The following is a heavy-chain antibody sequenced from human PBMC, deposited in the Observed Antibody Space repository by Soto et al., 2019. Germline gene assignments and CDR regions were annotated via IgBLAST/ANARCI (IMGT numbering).Heavy chain of an antibody. CDR1: GYSFTSYW. CDR3: ARHGAGTTHDYYYYYGMDV. CDR2: IDPSDSYT. Sequence: GESLKISCKGSGYSFTSYWISWVRQMPGKGLEWMGRIDPSDSYTNYSPSFQGHVTISADKSISTAYLQWSSLKASDTAMYYCARHGAGTTHDYYYYYGMDVWGQGTTVTVSS. J-gene: IGHJ6*02. D-gene: IGHD1-1*01. V-gene: IGHV5-10-1*01.